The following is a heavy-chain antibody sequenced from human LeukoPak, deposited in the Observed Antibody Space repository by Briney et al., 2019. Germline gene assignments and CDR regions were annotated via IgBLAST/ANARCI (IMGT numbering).Heavy chain of an antibody. J-gene: IGHJ5*02. CDR1: GFTFSSYS. Sequence: PGGSLRLSCAASGFTFSSYSMNWVRQAPGKGLEWVSSISSSSSYIYYADSVKGRLTISRDNAKNSLYLQMNSLRAEDTAVYYCAREQRWLQLVWFDPWGQGTLVTVSS. CDR3: AREQRWLQLVWFDP. CDR2: ISSSSSYI. V-gene: IGHV3-21*01. D-gene: IGHD5-24*01.